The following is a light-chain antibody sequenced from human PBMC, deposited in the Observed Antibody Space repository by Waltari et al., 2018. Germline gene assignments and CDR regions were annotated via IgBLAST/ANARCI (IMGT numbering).Light chain of an antibody. J-gene: IGLJ2*01. CDR3: SSYTSSIVV. CDR2: DVS. CDR1: SSEVGGYNY. V-gene: IGLV2-14*03. Sequence: QSAMTKPASVSGSPGQSITLSCTGNSSEVGGYNYVSWYRQNPGKAPKLMIYDVSNRPSAVSNRFSGSKAGNTASLTISGLQAEDESDYYCSSYTSSIVVFGGGTKLTVL.